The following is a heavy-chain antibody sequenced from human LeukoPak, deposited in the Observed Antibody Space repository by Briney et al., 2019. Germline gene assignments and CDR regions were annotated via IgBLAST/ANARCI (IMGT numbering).Heavy chain of an antibody. CDR1: SPSVGSHH. CDR3: ARDESSRDDSGGYHY. D-gene: IGHD3-22*01. J-gene: IGHJ4*02. V-gene: IGHV4-4*07. Sequence: SETLSHPCAVSSPSVGSHHWAWIRQPAGKGLEWVGRVHFSGSTNYNPSLRIRVAISLDKSKNELSLTLKSVSAADTAVYYCARDESSRDDSGGYHYWGRGALLRVSS. CDR2: VHFSGST.